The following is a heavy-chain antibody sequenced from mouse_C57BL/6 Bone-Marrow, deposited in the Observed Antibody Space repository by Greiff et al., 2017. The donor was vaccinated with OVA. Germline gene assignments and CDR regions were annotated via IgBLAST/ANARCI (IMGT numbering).Heavy chain of an antibody. CDR3: ASITTVVARSMDY. CDR1: GYTFTDYY. CDR2: INPNNGGT. D-gene: IGHD1-1*01. V-gene: IGHV1-26*01. J-gene: IGHJ4*01. Sequence: EVQLQQSGPELVKPGASVKISCKASGYTFTDYYMNWVKQSHGKSLEWIGDINPNNGGTSYNQKFKGKATLTVYKSSSTAYMELRSLTSEDAAVYYCASITTVVARSMDYWGQGTSVTVSS.